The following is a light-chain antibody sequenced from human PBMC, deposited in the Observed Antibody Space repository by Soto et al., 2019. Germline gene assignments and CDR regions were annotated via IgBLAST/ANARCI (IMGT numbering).Light chain of an antibody. V-gene: IGKV3-20*01. CDR1: QSVSSD. J-gene: IGKJ1*01. CDR3: QQYGSSPRT. CDR2: DAS. Sequence: EILMTQSPATLSVSPGDRATLSCRASQSVSSDLAWYQQKPGQAPRLIIYDASSRATGIPDRFSGSGSGTDCTLIISRLEPEDVAVYYCQQYGSSPRTFGQGTKVDI.